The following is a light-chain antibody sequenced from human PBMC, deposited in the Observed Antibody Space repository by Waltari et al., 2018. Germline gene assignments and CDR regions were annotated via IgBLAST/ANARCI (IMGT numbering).Light chain of an antibody. CDR2: AAS. J-gene: IGKJ1*01. Sequence: DFQMTQSPSSLSASIGDTVTITCRASQGIGNDLAWYQQKPGKSPNLLIYAASTLQSGVPSRFSGSGFGTDFSLTISSLQPEDVATYYCQKYNSAPWTFGQGTKVEMK. CDR3: QKYNSAPWT. CDR1: QGIGND. V-gene: IGKV1-27*01.